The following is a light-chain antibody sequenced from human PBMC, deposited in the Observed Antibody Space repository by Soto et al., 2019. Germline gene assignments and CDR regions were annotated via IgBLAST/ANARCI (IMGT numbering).Light chain of an antibody. CDR3: QQYGSSPIT. CDR2: GAS. CDR1: QSVSHRY. J-gene: IGKJ5*01. Sequence: IVLTQSQGTLSVSPGERATLSCRASQSVSHRYLAWYQQKHGQAPRLLVYGASSRTTGIPDRFSGSVSGTDGTITISRLETEDGSVYDCQQYGSSPITFGQGTRLEIK. V-gene: IGKV3-20*01.